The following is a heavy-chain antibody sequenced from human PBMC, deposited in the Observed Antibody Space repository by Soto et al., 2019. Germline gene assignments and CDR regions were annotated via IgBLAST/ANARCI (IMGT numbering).Heavy chain of an antibody. Sequence: EVQLLESGGGLVQPGGSLRLSCAASGFTFSSYAMSWVRQAPGKGLEWVSAISGSGGSTYYADSVKGRLTISRDNDKNTVYGEMNRLRAEDTAVYYCTRVELPNRRGGGQGTLVTVSS. CDR3: TRVELPNRRG. J-gene: IGHJ4*02. CDR1: GFTFSSYA. CDR2: ISGSGGST. V-gene: IGHV3-23*01. D-gene: IGHD1-7*01.